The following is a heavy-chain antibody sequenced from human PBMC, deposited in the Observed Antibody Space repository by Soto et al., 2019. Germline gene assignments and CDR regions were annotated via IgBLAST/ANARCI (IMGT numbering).Heavy chain of an antibody. Sequence: EVQLVQSGAEVKKPGESLKISCTGSGYTFDKYWIAWVRQTPGRGLEWMGVIYPGDSDARYSPSFQGQVTISVDKSITTAYLQWSSLKASDTAMYYCARKTYYDTSGPIDYWGQGTLVTVSS. V-gene: IGHV5-51*01. CDR2: IYPGDSDA. J-gene: IGHJ4*02. CDR1: GYTFDKYW. CDR3: ARKTYYDTSGPIDY. D-gene: IGHD3-22*01.